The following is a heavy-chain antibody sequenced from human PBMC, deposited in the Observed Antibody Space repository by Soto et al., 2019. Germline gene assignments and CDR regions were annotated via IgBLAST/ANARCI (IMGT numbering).Heavy chain of an antibody. Sequence: GYLRLSCAASGFTFRHYAKSWFRQAPGKKLEWVGFSRSQAYGGTTAYTEAVKGRFTISRDDSKSIAYLQMNSLKPEDTAASYCTRPYIGGSRYYYYRMDVWGQGTTVTVSS. V-gene: IGHV3-49*01. D-gene: IGHD5-12*01. CDR3: TRPYIGGSRYYYYRMDV. CDR2: SRSQAYGGTT. J-gene: IGHJ6*02. CDR1: GFTFRHYA.